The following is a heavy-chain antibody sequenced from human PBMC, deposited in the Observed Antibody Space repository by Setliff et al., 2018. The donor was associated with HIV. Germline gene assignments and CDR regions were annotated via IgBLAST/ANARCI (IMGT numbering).Heavy chain of an antibody. CDR1: HGSISPFY. CDR2: IFYTGTT. J-gene: IGHJ3*02. V-gene: IGHV4-59*01. CDR3: ARDRPPSTVDMLGAFDR. D-gene: IGHD4-17*01. Sequence: NPSETLSLTCTVSHGSISPFYWSWMRQPPGKGLEWIGYIFYTGTTKYNPSLKSRVSMSVDMSKNQLSLKLKSVTAADTAVYYCARDRPPSTVDMLGAFDRWGQGTKVTVS.